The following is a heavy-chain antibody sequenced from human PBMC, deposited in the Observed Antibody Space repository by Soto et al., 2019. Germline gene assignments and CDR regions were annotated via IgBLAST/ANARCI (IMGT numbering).Heavy chain of an antibody. J-gene: IGHJ6*02. CDR3: ARPRGFGVLAV. CDR2: INHSGST. D-gene: IGHD3-10*01. Sequence: SETLSLTCAVYGGPFSGYYWSWIRQPPGKGLEWIGEINHSGSTNYNPSLKSRVTISVDTSKNQFSLKLSSVTAADTAVYYCARPRGFGVLAVWGQGTTVTVSS. V-gene: IGHV4-34*01. CDR1: GGPFSGYY.